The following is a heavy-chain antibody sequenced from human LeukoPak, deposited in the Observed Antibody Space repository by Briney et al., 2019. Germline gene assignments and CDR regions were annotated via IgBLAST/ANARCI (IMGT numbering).Heavy chain of an antibody. CDR2: IWYGGSNK. J-gene: IGHJ4*02. CDR1: GFTFSSYG. CDR3: ATEITGTLSD. Sequence: GGSARLYCAASGFTFSSYGMHWVRQAPGKGLEWVAVIWYGGSNKYYADSVKGRFTISRDNSKNTLYLQMNSLRAEDTAVYYCATEITGTLSDWGQGTLVTVSS. D-gene: IGHD1-7*01. V-gene: IGHV3-33*08.